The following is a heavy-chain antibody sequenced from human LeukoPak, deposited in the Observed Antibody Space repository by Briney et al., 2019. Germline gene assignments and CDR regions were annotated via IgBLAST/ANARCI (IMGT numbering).Heavy chain of an antibody. J-gene: IGHJ4*02. CDR1: GFTFSSYS. CDR2: ISSSSSYI. Sequence: GGSLRLSCAASGFTFSSYSMNWVRQAPGKGLEWVSSISSSSSYIYYADSVKGRFTISRDNSKNTLYLQMNSLRAEDTAVYYCARDGGGYFDWLSQHGYFDYWGQGTLVTVSS. D-gene: IGHD3-9*01. CDR3: ARDGGGYFDWLSQHGYFDY. V-gene: IGHV3-21*01.